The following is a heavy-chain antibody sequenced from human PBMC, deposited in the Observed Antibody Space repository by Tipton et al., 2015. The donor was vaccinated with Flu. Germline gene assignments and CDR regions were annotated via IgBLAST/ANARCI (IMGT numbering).Heavy chain of an antibody. V-gene: IGHV4-39*07. CDR1: GGSISSSDYY. CDR3: VRDYDLWNGNEALGWFDP. D-gene: IGHD3-3*01. J-gene: IGHJ5*02. Sequence: SGGSISSSDYYWGWIRQPPGKGLEWIGSIFYNGNTYYNPSLQSRATISSDTSNNQFSLTLSSVTAADTAVYYCVRDYDLWNGNEALGWFDPWGQGTLVTVSS. CDR2: IFYNGNT.